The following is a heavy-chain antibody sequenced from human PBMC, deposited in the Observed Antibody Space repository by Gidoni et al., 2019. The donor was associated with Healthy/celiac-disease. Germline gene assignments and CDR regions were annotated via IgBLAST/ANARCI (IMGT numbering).Heavy chain of an antibody. CDR2: ISGSGGST. CDR3: AKGANDYRGYYYYGWDV. J-gene: IGHJ6*02. V-gene: IGHV3-23*01. CDR1: GFTFSNYA. Sequence: EVQLLESGGDLIQPGGSLRLSCAASGFTFSNYAMNWVGQAPGAGLEWVSRISGSGGSTHYAGSVKGRCAISRDNSKNTLYLQMNSLRTEDTAVYYCAKGANDYRGYYYYGWDVWGLGTTVTVSS. D-gene: IGHD4-17*01.